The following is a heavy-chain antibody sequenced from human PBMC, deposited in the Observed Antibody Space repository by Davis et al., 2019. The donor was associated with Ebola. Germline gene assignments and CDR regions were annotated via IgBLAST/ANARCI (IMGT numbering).Heavy chain of an antibody. Sequence: SVKVSCKASGGTFSSYAISWVRQAPGQGLEWMGGIIPIFGTANYAQKFQGRVTITADESTSTAYMELSSLRSEDTAVYYCARDPLIETYYDFWSGYYNWFDPWGQGTRSPSPQ. V-gene: IGHV1-69*13. J-gene: IGHJ5*02. D-gene: IGHD3-3*01. CDR2: IIPIFGTA. CDR3: ARDPLIETYYDFWSGYYNWFDP. CDR1: GGTFSSYA.